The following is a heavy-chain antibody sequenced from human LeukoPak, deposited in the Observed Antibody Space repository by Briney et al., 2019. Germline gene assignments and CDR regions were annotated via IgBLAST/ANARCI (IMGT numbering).Heavy chain of an antibody. Sequence: ASVKVSCKASGYTFTYNYFHWVRQAPGQGLEWVGWIHPKTGRTHYAQNFQGRVTLTRDTSISTGYMELRGLRSDDTAVYFCARDNNWGPDFWGQGTLVTVSS. CDR3: ARDNNWGPDF. V-gene: IGHV1-2*02. CDR2: IHPKTGRT. CDR1: GYTFTYNY. J-gene: IGHJ4*02. D-gene: IGHD7-27*01.